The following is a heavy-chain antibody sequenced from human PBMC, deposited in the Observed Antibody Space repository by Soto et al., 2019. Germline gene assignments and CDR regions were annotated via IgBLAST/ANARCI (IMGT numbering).Heavy chain of an antibody. V-gene: IGHV4-39*01. CDR2: ISYSGST. J-gene: IGHJ6*03. CDR3: SRRYPCGSGKYRFHV. D-gene: IGHD3-10*01. CDR1: GGSINISKNY. Sequence: SENLSLTFTVSGGSINISKNYWCGIRQPPGKGLEWIGTISYSGSTYYNPSLNGRVIISADTSKNQFSLKLSSLTAADTAVYLWSRRYPCGSGKYRFHVRAIGPIVTV.